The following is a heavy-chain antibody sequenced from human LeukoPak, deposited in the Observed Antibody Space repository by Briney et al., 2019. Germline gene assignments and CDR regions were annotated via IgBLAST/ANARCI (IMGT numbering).Heavy chain of an antibody. V-gene: IGHV4-59*01. D-gene: IGHD3-3*01. CDR1: GGSISSYY. Sequence: SETLSLTCTVSGGSISSYYWSWIRQPPGKGLEWIGYIYYSGSTNYNPSLKSRVTISVDTSKNHFSLKLSSVTAADTAVYYCARAPYDFWSGYHFDYWGQGTLVTVSS. CDR3: ARAPYDFWSGYHFDY. CDR2: IYYSGST. J-gene: IGHJ4*02.